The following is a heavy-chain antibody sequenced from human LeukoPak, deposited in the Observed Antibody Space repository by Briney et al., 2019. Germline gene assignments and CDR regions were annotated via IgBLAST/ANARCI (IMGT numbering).Heavy chain of an antibody. CDR1: GGTFSSYA. Sequence: SVKVSCKASGGTFSSYAITWVRQAPGQGLEWMGRIIPILGIANYAQKFQGRVTITADKSTSTAYMELSSLRSEDTAVYYCARDLEKSSSGWFGVNYWGRETLVTVSS. CDR2: IIPILGIA. D-gene: IGHD6-19*01. V-gene: IGHV1-69*04. J-gene: IGHJ4*02. CDR3: ARDLEKSSSGWFGVNY.